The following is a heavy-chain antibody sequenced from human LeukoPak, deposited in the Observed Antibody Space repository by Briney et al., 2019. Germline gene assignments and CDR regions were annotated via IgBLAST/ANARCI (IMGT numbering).Heavy chain of an antibody. CDR3: ARDYGDYGGSISPYNWFDP. CDR2: MNPNSANT. D-gene: IGHD4-17*01. V-gene: IGHV1-8*01. CDR1: GYTFTSYD. Sequence: ASVKVSCKASGYTFTSYDINWVRQAPGQGLEWMGWMNPNSANTGYAQKFQGRVTMTKNTSISTAYMELSSLRSEDTAVYYCARDYGDYGGSISPYNWFDPWGQGTLVTVSS. J-gene: IGHJ5*02.